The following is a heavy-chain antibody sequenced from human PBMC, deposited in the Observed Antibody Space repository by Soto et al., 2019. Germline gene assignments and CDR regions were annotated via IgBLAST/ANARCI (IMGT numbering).Heavy chain of an antibody. CDR2: ISSNGGST. J-gene: IGHJ6*02. CDR3: AKDRTSPFLTWTFGTDGGYGMAV. D-gene: IGHD3-16*01. CDR1: GFTFISYA. Sequence: PGGSLRLSCSASGFTFISYALHWVRQAPGKGLEYVSAISSNGGSTYYADSVKGRFTISRDNSKNTLYLQMSSLRAEDTAVYYCAKDRTSPFLTWTFGTDGGYGMAVWGQGTTVTVSS. V-gene: IGHV3-64D*06.